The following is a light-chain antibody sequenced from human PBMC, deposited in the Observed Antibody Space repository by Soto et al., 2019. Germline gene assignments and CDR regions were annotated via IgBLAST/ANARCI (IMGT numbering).Light chain of an antibody. Sequence: EMVMTQSPATLSVSPGERATLSCRATQSVSSDVAWYQQKPGQAPRLLIYGASSRATDIAGRFSGSGSGTEFTLTISSLQSEDFAVYYCQQYDNWPPTFGQGTKVDIK. J-gene: IGKJ2*01. CDR1: QSVSSD. CDR2: GAS. CDR3: QQYDNWPPT. V-gene: IGKV3-15*01.